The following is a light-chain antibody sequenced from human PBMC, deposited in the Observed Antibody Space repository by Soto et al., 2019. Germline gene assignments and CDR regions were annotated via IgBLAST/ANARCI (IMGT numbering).Light chain of an antibody. CDR3: SSYTSSSTRDVV. V-gene: IGLV2-14*01. CDR2: EVS. Sequence: QSALTQPASVSGSPGQSITISCTGTSSDVGGYNYVSWYQQHPGKAPKLMIYEVSNRPSGVSNRFSGSKSGNTASLTISGLQAQDDAEYYYSSYTSSSTRDVVFGGGTKRTVL. J-gene: IGLJ2*01. CDR1: SSDVGGYNY.